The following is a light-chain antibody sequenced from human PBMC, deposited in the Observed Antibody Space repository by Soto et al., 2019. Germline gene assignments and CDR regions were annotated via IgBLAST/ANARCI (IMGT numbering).Light chain of an antibody. V-gene: IGKV3-20*01. Sequence: EIVLTQSPGRLSLSPGERATLSCRASQSVSSSSLAWYQQKPGQAPRLVIYGASSRATGIPDRFSGSGSGADFTLTISRLQPEDFAVYYCQQYGLSWITFGQGTRLEIK. CDR3: QQYGLSWIT. CDR2: GAS. CDR1: QSVSSSS. J-gene: IGKJ5*01.